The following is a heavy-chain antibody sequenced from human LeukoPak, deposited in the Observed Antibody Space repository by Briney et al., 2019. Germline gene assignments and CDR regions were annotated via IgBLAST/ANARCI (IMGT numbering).Heavy chain of an antibody. CDR3: ARDGYISVAGYFDY. CDR1: GGSISSYY. J-gene: IGHJ4*02. D-gene: IGHD6-19*01. Sequence: SETLSLTCTVSGGSISSYYWSWFRQPPGKGLEWIGFISYSGSTKYTPSLKSRVTISVDTSKNQFSLKLSSVTPADAAVYYCARDGYISVAGYFDYWGQGTLVTVSS. V-gene: IGHV4-59*01. CDR2: ISYSGST.